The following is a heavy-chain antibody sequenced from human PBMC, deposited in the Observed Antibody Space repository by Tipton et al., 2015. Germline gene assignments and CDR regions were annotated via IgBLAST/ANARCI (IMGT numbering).Heavy chain of an antibody. J-gene: IGHJ3*02. Sequence: TLSLTCTVSGGSISSHYWSWIRQSPGKGLEWIGYISYSGSTIYNPSLQSRVTISVDRSKNQFSLQLNSVTPEDTAVYYCARGRNNAFDIWGQGTLVTVSS. CDR3: ARGRNNAFDI. CDR2: ISYSGST. CDR1: GGSISSHY. V-gene: IGHV4-59*11.